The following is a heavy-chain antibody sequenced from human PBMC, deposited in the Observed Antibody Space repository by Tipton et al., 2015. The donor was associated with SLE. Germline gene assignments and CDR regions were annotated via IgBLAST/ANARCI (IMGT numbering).Heavy chain of an antibody. CDR1: GGSISSYY. CDR3: ARGFKELAYYYYYMDV. D-gene: IGHD1-26*01. V-gene: IGHV4-59*01. CDR2: IYYSVST. Sequence: TLSLTCTVSGGSISSYYWSWIRQPPGKGLEWIWYIYYSVSTNYNPSLKSRVTISVDTSKNQFSLKLSSVTAADTAVYYCARGFKELAYYYYYMDVWGKGTTVTVSS. J-gene: IGHJ6*03.